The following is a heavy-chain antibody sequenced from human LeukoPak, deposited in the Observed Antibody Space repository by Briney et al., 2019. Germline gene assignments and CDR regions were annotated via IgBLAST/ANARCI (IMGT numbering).Heavy chain of an antibody. CDR3: ARLSNWLLGYALDV. CDR1: GGSMSSYF. J-gene: IGHJ6*02. Sequence: SETLSLTCAVSGGSMSSYFWSWIRQPPGQGLEWIGYIYYTGNTNYNPSLKSRVTISVDTSKNQSSLDLSSVTAADTAVYYCARLSNWLLGYALDVWGQGTTVTVSS. D-gene: IGHD3-9*01. V-gene: IGHV4-59*08. CDR2: IYYTGNT.